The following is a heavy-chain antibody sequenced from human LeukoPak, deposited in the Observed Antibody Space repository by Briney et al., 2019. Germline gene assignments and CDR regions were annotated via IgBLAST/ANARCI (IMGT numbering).Heavy chain of an antibody. CDR2: FDPEDGET. CDR3: ATGSSIMESSWYPRDY. V-gene: IGHV1-24*01. Sequence: ASVKVSCKVSGYTLTELSMHWVRQAPGKGLEWMGGFDPEDGETIYAQKFQGRVTMTEDTSTDTAYLELSSLRSEDTAVYHCATGSSIMESSWYPRDYWGQGTLVTVSS. D-gene: IGHD6-13*01. CDR1: GYTLTELS. J-gene: IGHJ4*02.